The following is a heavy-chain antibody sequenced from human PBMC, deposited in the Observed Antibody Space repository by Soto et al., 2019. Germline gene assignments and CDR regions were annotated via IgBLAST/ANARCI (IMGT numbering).Heavy chain of an antibody. CDR1: GYTFTGFS. CDR3: ARDDSGFSGSHYIDYFNY. J-gene: IGHJ4*02. Sequence: GASVKVSCKASGYTFTGFSLHWVRQAPGQRLEWMGWINAGSGNTKYSQKFQGRVTFTRDTSAGTVYMQLSSLTSEDTAVYYCARDDSGFSGSHYIDYFNYWGQGALVTVSS. D-gene: IGHD1-26*01. CDR2: INAGSGNT. V-gene: IGHV1-3*01.